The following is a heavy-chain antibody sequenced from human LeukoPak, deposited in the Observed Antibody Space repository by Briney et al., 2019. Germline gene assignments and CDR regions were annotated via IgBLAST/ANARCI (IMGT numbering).Heavy chain of an antibody. J-gene: IGHJ4*02. V-gene: IGHV3-64D*09. CDR2: ISRNGGST. CDR1: GFTFSSFA. D-gene: IGHD2/OR15-2a*01. Sequence: GGSLRLSCSASGFTFSSFAMHWVRQAPGKGLEYVAAISRNGGSTYYTDSVKGRFTISRDNSKSTLYLQISSLRAEDTAVYLCVKDLRSDFMGVLSRYLSYWGQGTLVTVSS. CDR3: VKDLRSDFMGVLSRYLSY.